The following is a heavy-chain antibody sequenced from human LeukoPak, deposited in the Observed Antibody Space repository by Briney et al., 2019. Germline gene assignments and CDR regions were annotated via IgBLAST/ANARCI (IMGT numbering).Heavy chain of an antibody. V-gene: IGHV5-51*01. J-gene: IGHJ5*02. D-gene: IGHD2-8*01. CDR3: PSRGGMYASEEWFDP. CDR1: GYSFTSYW. CDR2: IYPGDSDT. Sequence: PGESLKISCKGSGYSFTSYWIGWVSQMPGKALEWMGIIYPGDSDTRYSPSFQGQVTISADKSISTAFLQWSSLKASATALYYCPSRGGMYASEEWFDPWGQGTLVTVSS.